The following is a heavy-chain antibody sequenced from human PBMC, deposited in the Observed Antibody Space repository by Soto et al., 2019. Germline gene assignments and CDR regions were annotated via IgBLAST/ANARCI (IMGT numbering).Heavy chain of an antibody. D-gene: IGHD1-26*01. V-gene: IGHV3-53*02. Sequence: EVQLVETGGGLIQPGGSLRLSCLASGFSVTTNYIIWVRQPPGKGLEWVSTTFTGGSTHYADSVKGRFSISRDNSKKTVYLQINNLRVEDTAVYYCAKKPPSSIQGWAFGMDVWGQGTTVSVSS. CDR3: AKKPPSSIQGWAFGMDV. CDR1: GFSVTTNY. J-gene: IGHJ6*02. CDR2: TFTGGST.